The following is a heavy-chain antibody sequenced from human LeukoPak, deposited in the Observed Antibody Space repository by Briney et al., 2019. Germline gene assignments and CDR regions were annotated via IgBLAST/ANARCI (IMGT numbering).Heavy chain of an antibody. V-gene: IGHV3-23*01. CDR2: ISGSGGTT. CDR3: ARDRGDYYYDSSGYQDY. Sequence: GGSLRPSCAASGFTFSNYAMNWVRQAPGKGLEWVSTISGSGGTTYYADSVKGRFTISRDSSKNTLYLQMNSLRAEDTAVYYCARDRGDYYYDSSGYQDYWGQGTLVTVSS. CDR1: GFTFSNYA. D-gene: IGHD3-22*01. J-gene: IGHJ4*02.